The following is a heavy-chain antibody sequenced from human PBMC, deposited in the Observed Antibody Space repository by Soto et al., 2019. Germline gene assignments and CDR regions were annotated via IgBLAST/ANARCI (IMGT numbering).Heavy chain of an antibody. CDR2: INDYATTT. CDR3: TRGGREPFDY. J-gene: IGHJ4*02. V-gene: IGHV3-74*01. CDR1: GFSFSSHW. D-gene: IGHD1-1*01. Sequence: EVQLAESGGGLVQPGGSLRLSCAASGFSFSSHWMHWVRQAPGKGLVWVSRINDYATTTNYADSVKGRFTISRDNAKNTLYLQMNRLSAEATAVDYCTRGGREPFDYWGQGNLVNVSS.